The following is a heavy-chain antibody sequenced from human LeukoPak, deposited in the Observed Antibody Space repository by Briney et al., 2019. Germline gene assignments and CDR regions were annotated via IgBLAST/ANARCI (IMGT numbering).Heavy chain of an antibody. CDR3: ARAVVLYYFVY. V-gene: IGHV4-61*01. Sequence: PSDTLSLTCTVSGGSVTSGSHYWSWIRQPPGKRLEWIGYINDSGSTSYNPSLKSRVTISVDTSQNQFSLKLTAVAAADTSVYYCARAVVLYYFVYWGQGTLVTVSS. J-gene: IGHJ4*02. CDR2: INDSGST. D-gene: IGHD3-22*01. CDR1: GGSVTSGSHY.